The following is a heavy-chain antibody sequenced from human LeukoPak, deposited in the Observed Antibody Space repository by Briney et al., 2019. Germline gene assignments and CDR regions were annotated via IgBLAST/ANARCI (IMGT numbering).Heavy chain of an antibody. D-gene: IGHD3-10*01. Sequence: PSQTLSLTCTVSGGSISSYYWSWIRQPPGKGLEWIGYIYYSGSTNYNPSLKSRVTISVDTSKNQFSLKLSSVTAADTAVYYCARDSGYYGSGSPAFDYWGQGTLVTVSS. V-gene: IGHV4-59*01. J-gene: IGHJ4*02. CDR1: GGSISSYY. CDR2: IYYSGST. CDR3: ARDSGYYGSGSPAFDY.